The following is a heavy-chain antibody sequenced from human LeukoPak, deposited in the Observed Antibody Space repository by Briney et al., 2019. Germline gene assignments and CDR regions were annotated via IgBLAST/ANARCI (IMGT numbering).Heavy chain of an antibody. Sequence: GGSLRLSCAASGFTFSSYGMHWVRQAPGKGLGWVAVISYDGSNKYYADSVKGRFTISRDNSKNTLYLQMNSLRAEDTAVYYCAKDREGGMDVWGKGTTVTVSS. CDR2: ISYDGSNK. CDR3: AKDREGGMDV. V-gene: IGHV3-30*18. J-gene: IGHJ6*04. CDR1: GFTFSSYG. D-gene: IGHD3-10*01.